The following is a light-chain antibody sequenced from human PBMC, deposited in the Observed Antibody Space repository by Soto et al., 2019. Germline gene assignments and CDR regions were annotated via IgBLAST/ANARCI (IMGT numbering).Light chain of an antibody. V-gene: IGKV1-39*01. CDR2: AAS. CDR3: QQGYSTPLT. CDR1: QSISGF. J-gene: IGKJ5*01. Sequence: DIQMTQSPSSLSASVGDRVTITCRASQSISGFLNWFQQKPGKAPKFLIYAASTLQSGVPSRFSGSGSGTEFTLTISSLQPEDFTTYFCQQGYSTPLTFGQGTRLEIK.